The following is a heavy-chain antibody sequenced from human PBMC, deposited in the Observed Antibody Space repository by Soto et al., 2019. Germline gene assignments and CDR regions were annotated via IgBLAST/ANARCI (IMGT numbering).Heavy chain of an antibody. CDR1: GASISSFN. D-gene: IGHD6-13*01. CDR2: LNIAGTI. Sequence: LSLTCSVSGASISSFNWNWVRQPAGKGPEWVGRLNIAGTINYNPSLKSRITMSMDTSKNPISLHLRSVTAADTAIYYCARDRGEYTSSWFWYFSHWGHGTLVTVSS. J-gene: IGHJ2*01. V-gene: IGHV4-4*07. CDR3: ARDRGEYTSSWFWYFSH.